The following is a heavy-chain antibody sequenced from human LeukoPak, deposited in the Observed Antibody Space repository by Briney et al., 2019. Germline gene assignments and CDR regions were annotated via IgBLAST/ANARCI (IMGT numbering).Heavy chain of an antibody. Sequence: GGSLRLSCAASGFTFSSYAMHWVRRAPGKGLEWVAVISYDGSNKYYADSVKGRFTISRDNSKNTLYLQMNSLRADDTAVYYCAKGVTGTRAFDIWGQGTMVTVSS. J-gene: IGHJ3*02. V-gene: IGHV3-30*04. D-gene: IGHD1-7*01. CDR3: AKGVTGTRAFDI. CDR1: GFTFSSYA. CDR2: ISYDGSNK.